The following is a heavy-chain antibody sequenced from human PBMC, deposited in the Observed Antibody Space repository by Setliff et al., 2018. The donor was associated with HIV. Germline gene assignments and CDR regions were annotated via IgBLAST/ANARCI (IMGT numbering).Heavy chain of an antibody. CDR1: GGSVGSRDYY. J-gene: IGHJ4*02. Sequence: SETLSLTCAVSGGSVGSRDYYWGWIRQPPGKGLEWIGNILYGGTTYYSPSLKSRVTISLDTSKKRFSLKLSSVTAADTAVYWCARHISPDMDNFWSGYRGYFDYWGQGTLVTVSS. CDR3: ARHISPDMDNFWSGYRGYFDY. D-gene: IGHD3-3*01. CDR2: ILYGGTT. V-gene: IGHV4-39*01.